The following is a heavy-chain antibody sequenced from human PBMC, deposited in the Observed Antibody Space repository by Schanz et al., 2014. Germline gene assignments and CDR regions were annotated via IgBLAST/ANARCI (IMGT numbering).Heavy chain of an antibody. J-gene: IGHJ4*02. CDR3: AASSGWHPSTDY. CDR2: ISDSGTYT. Sequence: VQLVASGGGLVKPGGSLRLSCAASGFVFGDYYMTWIRQAPGKGLEWLSYISDSGTYTNYADSVKGRFTISRDNAKSSLYLQMNSLRVEDTAVYYCAASSGWHPSTDYWGQGTLVTVSS. D-gene: IGHD6-19*01. CDR1: GFVFGDYY. V-gene: IGHV3-11*05.